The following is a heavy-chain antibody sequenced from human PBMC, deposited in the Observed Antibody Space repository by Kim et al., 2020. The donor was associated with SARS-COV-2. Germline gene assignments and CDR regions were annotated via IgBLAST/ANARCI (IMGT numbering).Heavy chain of an antibody. CDR1: GGSFSGYY. Sequence: SETLSLTCAVYGGSFSGYYWSWIRQPPGKGLEWIGEINHSGSTNYNPSLKSRVTISVDTSKNQFSLKLSSVTAADTAVYYCARARRRRYYDSSGYRGWFDPWGQGTLVTVSS. V-gene: IGHV4-34*01. J-gene: IGHJ5*02. D-gene: IGHD3-22*01. CDR2: INHSGST. CDR3: ARARRRRYYDSSGYRGWFDP.